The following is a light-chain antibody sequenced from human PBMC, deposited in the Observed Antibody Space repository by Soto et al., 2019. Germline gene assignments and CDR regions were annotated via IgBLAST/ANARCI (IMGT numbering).Light chain of an antibody. J-gene: IGKJ1*01. CDR3: VQSLQTPPWT. CDR1: QSLLHSNGYNY. CDR2: LGS. V-gene: IGKV2-28*01. Sequence: DIVMTQSPLSLPATLGEPASISCRSSQSLLHSNGYNYLEWYLQKPGQSPQVLIYLGSNRASGVPDRFSGSGSGTEFTLKISRVEAEDVGVYYCVQSLQTPPWTFGQGTKVEIK.